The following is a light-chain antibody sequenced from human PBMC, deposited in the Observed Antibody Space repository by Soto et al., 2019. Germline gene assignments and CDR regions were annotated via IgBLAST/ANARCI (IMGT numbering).Light chain of an antibody. V-gene: IGKV3-11*01. J-gene: IGKJ4*01. CDR3: QQRSKWPLT. CDR1: ENINNY. Sequence: EIVLTQSPATLSLSPGERATLSCRATENINNYLAWYQQKPGQAPRLLIYDVFNRATGIPARFSGSGSGTDLTLTISSLEPEDFAVYYCQQRSKWPLTFGGGTKVEIK. CDR2: DVF.